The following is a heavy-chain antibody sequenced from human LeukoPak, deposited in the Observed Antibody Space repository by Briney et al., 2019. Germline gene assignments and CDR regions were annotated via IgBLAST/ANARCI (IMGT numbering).Heavy chain of an antibody. CDR3: ARDSSGYYYGMDV. CDR2: IYYSGST. J-gene: IGHJ6*02. D-gene: IGHD3-22*01. CDR1: GGSISSGDYY. V-gene: IGHV4-30-4*01. Sequence: SQTLSLSCTVSGGSISSGDYYWSWIRQPPGKGLEWIGYIYYSGSTYYNPSLKSRVTISVDTSKNQFSLKLSSVTAADTAVYYCARDSSGYYYGMDVWGQGTTVTVSS.